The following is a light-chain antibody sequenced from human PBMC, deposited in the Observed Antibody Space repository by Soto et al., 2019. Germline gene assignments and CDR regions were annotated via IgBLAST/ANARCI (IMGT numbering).Light chain of an antibody. CDR3: QQYNNWPRT. CDR1: QSVSSK. V-gene: IGKV3-15*01. J-gene: IGKJ1*01. CDR2: DAS. Sequence: EIVMTQSPATLSVSPGERATLSCRASQSVSSKLAWYHQKPGQAPRLLMYDASTRATGIPARFSGSGSGTEFTLTISGLQSEDFAVYYCQQYNNWPRTFGQGTKVEIK.